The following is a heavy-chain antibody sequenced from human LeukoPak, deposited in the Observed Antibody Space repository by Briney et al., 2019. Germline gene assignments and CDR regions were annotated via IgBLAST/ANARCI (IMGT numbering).Heavy chain of an antibody. D-gene: IGHD3-16*02. CDR1: GFTFSSYA. CDR2: ISSSSSYI. V-gene: IGHV3-21*01. CDR3: AREMGDYDYVWGSYRYRYFDY. J-gene: IGHJ4*02. Sequence: PGGSLRLSCAASGFTFSSYAMHWVRQAPGKGLEWVSSISSSSSYIYYADSVKGRFTISRDNAKNSLYLQMNSLRAEDTAVYYCAREMGDYDYVWGSYRYRYFDYWGRGTLVTVSS.